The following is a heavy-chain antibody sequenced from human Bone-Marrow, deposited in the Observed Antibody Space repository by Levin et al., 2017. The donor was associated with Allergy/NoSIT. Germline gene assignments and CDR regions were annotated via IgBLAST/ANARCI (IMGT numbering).Heavy chain of an antibody. J-gene: IGHJ3*02. CDR1: GYMFTSYY. Sequence: WASVKVSCKASGYMFTSYYIHWVRQAPGQGLEWMGIIDPSGGSTTYSQKFQGRVTMTRDTFTTTVYMELSSLRSDDTAVFYCVKFSGGFPPQSYDIWGQGTMITVSS. CDR2: IDPSGGST. CDR3: VKFSGGFPPQSYDI. V-gene: IGHV1-46*03. D-gene: IGHD2-15*01.